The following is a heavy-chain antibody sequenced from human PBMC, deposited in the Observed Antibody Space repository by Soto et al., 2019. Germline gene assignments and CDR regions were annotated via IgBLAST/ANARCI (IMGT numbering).Heavy chain of an antibody. J-gene: IGHJ4*02. V-gene: IGHV3-48*02. Sequence: EVQLVESGGGLVQPGGSLRLSCAASGFTFSSYSMNWVRQAPGKGLEWVSYISSSSSTIYYADSVKGRFTISRDNAKNSLYLQMNSLRDEDTAVYYCARAERYGDHTPLDYWGQGTLVTVSS. CDR1: GFTFSSYS. CDR3: ARAERYGDHTPLDY. D-gene: IGHD4-17*01. CDR2: ISSSSSTI.